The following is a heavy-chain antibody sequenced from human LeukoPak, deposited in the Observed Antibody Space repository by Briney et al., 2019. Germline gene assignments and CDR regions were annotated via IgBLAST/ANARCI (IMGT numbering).Heavy chain of an antibody. J-gene: IGHJ6*04. Sequence: SETLSLTCAVSGGSITTDWWSWVRRPPGGGLEWIGEVYHSGTFNYNPPLESQVSLSLDTSKNEFSLKLTSLTAAGTATYYCARRSGSGRMDVWGRGTTVTVSS. CDR3: ARRSGSGRMDV. D-gene: IGHD3-10*01. CDR2: VYHSGTF. V-gene: IGHV4-4*02. CDR1: GGSITTDW.